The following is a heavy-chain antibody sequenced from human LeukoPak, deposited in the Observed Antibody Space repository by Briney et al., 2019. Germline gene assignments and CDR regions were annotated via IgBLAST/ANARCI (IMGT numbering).Heavy chain of an antibody. Sequence: ASVKVSCKASGYTFTSYAMNWVRQAPGQGLEWMGWINTNTGNPTYAQGFTGRFVFSLDTSVSTAYLQISSLKAEDTAVYYCARVLDCTNGVCYQAFDPWGQGTLVTVSS. CDR2: INTNTGNP. J-gene: IGHJ5*02. CDR1: GYTFTSYA. D-gene: IGHD2-8*01. V-gene: IGHV7-4-1*02. CDR3: ARVLDCTNGVCYQAFDP.